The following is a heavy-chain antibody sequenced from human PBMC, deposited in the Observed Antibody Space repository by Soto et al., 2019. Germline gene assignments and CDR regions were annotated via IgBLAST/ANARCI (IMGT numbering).Heavy chain of an antibody. CDR2: IIPLLGSP. CDR3: ARLRDGYNYFAY. V-gene: IGHV1-69*11. J-gene: IGHJ4*02. D-gene: IGHD5-12*01. CDR1: GGTISSYG. Sequence: QVQLVQSGDEVEKPGSSVKVSYKASGGTISSYGINWVRLAPGQGLEWMGWIIPLLGSPNYAQKLRGRVTITADDCTSTAYMALSSLRSDDTAVYYCARLRDGYNYFAYWGQGTLVTVSS.